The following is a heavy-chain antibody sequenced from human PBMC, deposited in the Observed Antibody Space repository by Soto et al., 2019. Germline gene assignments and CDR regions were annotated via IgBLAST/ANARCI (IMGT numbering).Heavy chain of an antibody. Sequence: SETLSLTCTVSGGSINNHYWSWIRQPPGKGLEWIGYIYYSGSTNYNPSLKSRVTISVDTSKNQFSLKLSSVTAADTAIYYCARMTTVTDHFDYWGQGTLVTVSS. CDR2: IYYSGST. D-gene: IGHD4-17*01. CDR3: ARMTTVTDHFDY. V-gene: IGHV4-59*11. CDR1: GGSINNHY. J-gene: IGHJ4*02.